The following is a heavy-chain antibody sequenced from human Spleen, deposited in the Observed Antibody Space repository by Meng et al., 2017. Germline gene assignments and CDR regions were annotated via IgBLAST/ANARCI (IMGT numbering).Heavy chain of an antibody. V-gene: IGHV1-69*02. Sequence: VSCKASGGTFSSYTISWVRQAPGQGLEWMGRIIPILGIANYAQKFQGRVTITADKSTSTAYMELSSLRSEDTAVYYCASDPIAVAGTRYNWFDPWGQGTLVTVSS. J-gene: IGHJ5*02. D-gene: IGHD6-19*01. CDR2: IIPILGIA. CDR1: GGTFSSYT. CDR3: ASDPIAVAGTRYNWFDP.